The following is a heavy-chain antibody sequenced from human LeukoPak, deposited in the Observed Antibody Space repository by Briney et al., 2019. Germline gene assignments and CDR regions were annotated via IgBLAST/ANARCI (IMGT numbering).Heavy chain of an antibody. CDR1: GYTFTGYY. CDR3: ARDLWGYSYAKREY. CDR2: INPNSGGT. Sequence: ASVKVSCKASGYTFTGYYMHWVRQAPGQGLEWMGWINPNSGGTNYAQKFQGRVTMTRDTSISTAYMELSRLRSDDTAVYYCARDLWGYSYAKREYWGQGTLVTVSS. J-gene: IGHJ4*02. V-gene: IGHV1-2*02. D-gene: IGHD5-18*01.